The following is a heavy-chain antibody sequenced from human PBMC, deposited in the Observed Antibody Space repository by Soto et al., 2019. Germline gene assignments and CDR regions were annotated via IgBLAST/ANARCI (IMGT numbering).Heavy chain of an antibody. V-gene: IGHV3-13*01. CDR3: ARGLLLGGMDV. D-gene: IGHD3-22*01. CDR1: GFTFSSYD. CDR2: IGTAGDT. Sequence: PGGSLRFSCAASGFTFSSYDMHWVRQATGKGLEWVSAIGTAGDTYYPGSVKGRFTISRENAKNSLYLQMNSLRAGDTAVYYCARGLLLGGMDVWGQGTTVTVSS. J-gene: IGHJ6*02.